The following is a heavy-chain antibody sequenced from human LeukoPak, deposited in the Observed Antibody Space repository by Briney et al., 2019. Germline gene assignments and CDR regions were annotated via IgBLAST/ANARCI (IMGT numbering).Heavy chain of an antibody. CDR2: INHSGST. Sequence: PSETLSLTCAVYGGSFSGYYWSWIRQPPGKGLEWIGEINHSGSTNYNPSLKSRVTISVDTSKNQFSLKLSSVTAADTAVYYCARRDGGYWGQGTLVTVSP. D-gene: IGHD3-16*01. V-gene: IGHV4-34*01. CDR1: GGSFSGYY. J-gene: IGHJ4*02. CDR3: ARRDGGY.